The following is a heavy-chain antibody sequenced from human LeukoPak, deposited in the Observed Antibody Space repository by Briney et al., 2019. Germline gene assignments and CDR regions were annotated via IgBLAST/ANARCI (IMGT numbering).Heavy chain of an antibody. CDR3: AGPIFGVVMNPFDY. J-gene: IGHJ4*02. V-gene: IGHV3-21*01. CDR1: GFDFSDYG. Sequence: GGSLRLSCAGSGFDFSDYGMNWVRQAPGSGLEWVSSIGSRGSDIHYADSVKGRFTISRDNSKNTLYLQMNSLRAEDTAVYYCAGPIFGVVMNPFDYWGQGTLVTVSS. D-gene: IGHD3-3*01. CDR2: IGSRGSDI.